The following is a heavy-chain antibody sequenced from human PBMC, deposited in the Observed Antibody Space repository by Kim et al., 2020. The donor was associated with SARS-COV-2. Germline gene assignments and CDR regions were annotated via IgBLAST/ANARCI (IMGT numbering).Heavy chain of an antibody. CDR3: ARAGRSIAARANYYYGMDV. J-gene: IGHJ6*01. V-gene: IGHV4-34*01. Sequence: SETLSLTCAVYGGSFSGYYWSWIRQPPGKGLEWIGEINHSGSTNYNPSLKSRVTISVDTSKNQFSLKLSSVTAADTAVYYCARAGRSIAARANYYYGMDVWGHGSTFTVS. D-gene: IGHD6-6*01. CDR1: GGSFSGYY. CDR2: INHSGST.